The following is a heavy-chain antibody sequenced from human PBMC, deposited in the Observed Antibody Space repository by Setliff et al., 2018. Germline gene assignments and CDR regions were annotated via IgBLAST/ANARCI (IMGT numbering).Heavy chain of an antibody. CDR1: GFTFRSYE. CDR2: INSGGSKV. Sequence: GGSLRLSCAASGFTFRSYEMNWVRQTPGKGLEWVSYINSGGSKVYYADSVKGRFTISRDNAKNSLYLQMNSLRAEDTAVYYCARGIGTLDISRYFDYWGQGTLVTVSS. J-gene: IGHJ4*02. D-gene: IGHD5-12*01. CDR3: ARGIGTLDISRYFDY. V-gene: IGHV3-48*03.